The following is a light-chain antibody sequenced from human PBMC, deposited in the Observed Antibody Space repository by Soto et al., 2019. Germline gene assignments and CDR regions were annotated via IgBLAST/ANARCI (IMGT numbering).Light chain of an antibody. CDR1: QDISSA. V-gene: IGKV1D-13*01. CDR3: QQFNDFPLT. CDR2: DAS. Sequence: IQLTQSPSSLSASVGDRVTITCRAGQDISSALAWYQQKPGKAPKLLLYDASSLDAGVPSRFSGSGSGTDFTLSIPSLRPEDFATYYWQQFNDFPLTFGGGTKVQIK. J-gene: IGKJ4*01.